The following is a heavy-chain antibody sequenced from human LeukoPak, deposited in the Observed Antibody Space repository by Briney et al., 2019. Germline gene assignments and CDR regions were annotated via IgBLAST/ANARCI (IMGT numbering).Heavy chain of an antibody. V-gene: IGHV3-33*01. D-gene: IGHD6-13*01. CDR2: IWYDGSNK. CDR3: ARDGPGGSSWYGPLDY. Sequence: QTEGSLRLSCAASGFTFSSYGMHWVRQAPGKGLEWVAVIWYDGSNKYYADSVKGRFTVSRDNSKNTLYLQMNSLRAEDTAVYYCARDGPGGSSWYGPLDYWGQGTLVTVSS. CDR1: GFTFSSYG. J-gene: IGHJ4*02.